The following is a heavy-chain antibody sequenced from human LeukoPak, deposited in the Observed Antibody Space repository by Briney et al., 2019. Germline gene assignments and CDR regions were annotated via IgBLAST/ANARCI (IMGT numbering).Heavy chain of an antibody. J-gene: IGHJ4*02. Sequence: GGSLRLSCAASGFTFSSYGMHWVRQAPGKGLEWVAVISYDGSNKYYADSVKGRFTISRDNSKNTLYLQMNSLRAEDTAVYYCAKDTYQLLYFSDPFDYWGQGTLVTVSS. V-gene: IGHV3-30*18. D-gene: IGHD2-2*02. CDR3: AKDTYQLLYFSDPFDY. CDR2: ISYDGSNK. CDR1: GFTFSSYG.